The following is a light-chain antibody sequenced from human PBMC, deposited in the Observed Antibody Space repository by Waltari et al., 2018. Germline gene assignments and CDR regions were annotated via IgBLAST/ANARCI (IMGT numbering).Light chain of an antibody. V-gene: IGLV1-40*01. CDR1: SSNIGAGYD. Sequence: QSVLTQPPSVSGAPGQRVSISCTGSSSNIGAGYDVHWYQQLPGTAPKLLIYGNTNRPSGVPDRFSGSKSGPSASLAITGLQADDEADYYCQSFDSSLSAWVFGGGTKLTVL. J-gene: IGLJ3*02. CDR2: GNT. CDR3: QSFDSSLSAWV.